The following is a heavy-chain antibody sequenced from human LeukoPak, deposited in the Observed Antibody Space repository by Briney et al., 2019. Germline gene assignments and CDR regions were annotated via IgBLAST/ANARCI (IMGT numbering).Heavy chain of an antibody. CDR1: GGTFSSYA. CDR2: IIPIFGTA. J-gene: IGHJ2*01. Sequence: GASVKVSWKASGGTFSSYAISWVRQAPGQGLEWMGGIIPIFGTANYAQKFQGRVTITADESTSTAYMELSSLRSEDTAVYYCARPPSGYWYFDLWGRGTLVTVSS. CDR3: ARPPSGYWYFDL. D-gene: IGHD3-10*01. V-gene: IGHV1-69*13.